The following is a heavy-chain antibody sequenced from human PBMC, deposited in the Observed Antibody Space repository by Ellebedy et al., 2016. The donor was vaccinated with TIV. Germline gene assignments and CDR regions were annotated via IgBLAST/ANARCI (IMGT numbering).Heavy chain of an antibody. V-gene: IGHV1-46*01. Sequence: ASVKVSCKASGYTFTSYHMHWVRQAPGQGLEWMGMINPSAGSITYAQKFQGRVTMTRDTSTGTVYMELSSLRSDDTAVYFCARRASITIDYLYFYGLDVWGQGTTVTVSS. CDR3: ARRASITIDYLYFYGLDV. J-gene: IGHJ6*02. D-gene: IGHD3-3*01. CDR2: INPSAGSI. CDR1: GYTFTSYH.